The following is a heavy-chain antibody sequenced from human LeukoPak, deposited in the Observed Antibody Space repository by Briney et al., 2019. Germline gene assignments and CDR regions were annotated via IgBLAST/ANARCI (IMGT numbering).Heavy chain of an antibody. V-gene: IGHV3-23*01. D-gene: IGHD4-23*01. J-gene: IGHJ4*02. CDR1: GFTFSTYA. CDR3: VRGRDYAGIAANYDY. CDR2: ISGSGGST. Sequence: GGSLRLSCAASGFTFSTYAMSWVRQAPGKGLEWVSAISGSGGSTYYADSVKGRFTISRDNSKNTLYLQMNRLRVDDTAVYYCVRGRDYAGIAANYDYWGQGMLVTVSS.